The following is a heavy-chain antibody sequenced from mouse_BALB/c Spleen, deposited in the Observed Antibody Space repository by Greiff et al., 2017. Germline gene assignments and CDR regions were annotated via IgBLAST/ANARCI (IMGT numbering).Heavy chain of an antibody. CDR1: GFTFSSYA. CDR2: ISSGGST. CDR3: ARGDYDPCAY. D-gene: IGHD2-4*01. J-gene: IGHJ3*01. V-gene: IGHV5-6-5*01. Sequence: EVQRVESGGGLVKPGGSLKLSCAASGFTFSSYAMSWVRQTPEKRLEWVASISSGGSTYYPDSVKGRFTISRDNARNILYLQMSSLRSEDTAMYYCARGDYDPCAYWGQGTLVTVSA.